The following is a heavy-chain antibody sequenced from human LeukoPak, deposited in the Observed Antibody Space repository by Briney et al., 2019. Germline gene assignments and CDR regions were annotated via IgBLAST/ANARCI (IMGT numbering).Heavy chain of an antibody. V-gene: IGHV3-23*01. D-gene: IGHD3-9*01. Sequence: PGGTLRLSCAASGFIFSDYGMSWVRQAPGKGLEWVSSIGGRGGSTYYADSVKGRFTISRDNSKNTLYLQMNSLRAEDTAVYYCAKGLLYDILTGYYTDYWGQGTLVTVSS. CDR1: GFIFSDYG. J-gene: IGHJ4*02. CDR2: IGGRGGST. CDR3: AKGLLYDILTGYYTDY.